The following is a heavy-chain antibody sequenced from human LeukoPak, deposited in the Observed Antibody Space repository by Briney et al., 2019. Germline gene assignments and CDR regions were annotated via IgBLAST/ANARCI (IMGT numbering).Heavy chain of an antibody. Sequence: SETLSLTCTVSGGSISSYYWSWIRQPSGKGLEWIGYIYYSGSTNYNPSLKSRVTISVDTSKNQFSLKLSSVTAADTAVYYCARSIEDVEVVFDYWGQGTLVTVSS. D-gene: IGHD2-15*01. J-gene: IGHJ4*02. CDR2: IYYSGST. V-gene: IGHV4-59*08. CDR3: ARSIEDVEVVFDY. CDR1: GGSISSYY.